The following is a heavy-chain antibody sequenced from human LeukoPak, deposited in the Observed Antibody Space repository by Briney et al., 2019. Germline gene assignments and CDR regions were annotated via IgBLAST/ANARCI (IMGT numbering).Heavy chain of an antibody. Sequence: SDTLSLTCTVSGGSISSATYYWTWIRQPAGKGLEWVGHIYPSGSTTYNPSLKSRVTISVDRSKKLFSLKLSSVTAADTAMYYCARGFCSGTSCTNWFDPWGQGTLVTVSS. D-gene: IGHD2-2*01. V-gene: IGHV4-61*09. CDR1: GGSISSATYY. J-gene: IGHJ5*02. CDR2: IYPSGST. CDR3: ARGFCSGTSCTNWFDP.